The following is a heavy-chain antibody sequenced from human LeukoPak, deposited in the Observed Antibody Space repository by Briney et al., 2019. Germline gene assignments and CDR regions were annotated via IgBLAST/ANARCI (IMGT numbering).Heavy chain of an antibody. J-gene: IGHJ4*02. CDR3: AKGLGIAAAVHTPFDY. CDR2: ISYDGSNK. D-gene: IGHD6-13*01. Sequence: GGSLRLSCAASRFTFSSYGMHWVRQAPGKGLEWVAVISYDGSNKYYADSVKGRFTISRDNSKNTLYLQMNSLRAEDTAVYYCAKGLGIAAAVHTPFDYWGQGTLVTVSS. V-gene: IGHV3-30*18. CDR1: RFTFSSYG.